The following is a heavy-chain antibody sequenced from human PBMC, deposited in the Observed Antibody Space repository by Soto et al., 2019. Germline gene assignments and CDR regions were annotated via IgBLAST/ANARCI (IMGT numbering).Heavy chain of an antibody. D-gene: IGHD3-10*01. CDR3: ERDAGDYYYYGMDV. CDR2: ISSSSSYI. CDR1: EFTFSTYT. V-gene: IGHV3-21*01. J-gene: IGHJ6*02. Sequence: GGSLRLSCAASEFTFSTYTMNWVRQATGKGLEWVSSISSSSSYIYYADSVKGRFTISRDNAKNSLYLQMKSLRAEDTAVYYCERDAGDYYYYGMDVWGQGTTVTVSS.